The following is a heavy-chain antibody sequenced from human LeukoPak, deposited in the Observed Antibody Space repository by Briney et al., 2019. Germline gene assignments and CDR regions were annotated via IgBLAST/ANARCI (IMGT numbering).Heavy chain of an antibody. CDR3: ARHMSIWFGEYAFDY. CDR2: INHSGST. J-gene: IGHJ4*02. Sequence: SETLSLTCAVYGGSFSGYYWSWIRQPPGKGLEWIGEINHSGSTNYNPSLKSRVTISVDTPKNQFSLKLSSVTAADTAVYYCARHMSIWFGEYAFDYWGQGTLVTVSS. V-gene: IGHV4-34*01. CDR1: GGSFSGYY. D-gene: IGHD3-10*01.